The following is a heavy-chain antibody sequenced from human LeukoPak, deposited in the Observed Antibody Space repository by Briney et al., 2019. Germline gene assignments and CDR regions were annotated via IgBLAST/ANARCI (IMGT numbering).Heavy chain of an antibody. Sequence: GGSLRLSCAASGFTFSSYEMNWVRQAPGKGLEWVSYISSSGSTIYYADSVKGRFTISRDNAKNSLYLQMNSLRAEDTAVHYCARGFGYYYDSSGYQKPPLYYFDYWGQGTLVTVSS. D-gene: IGHD3-22*01. V-gene: IGHV3-48*03. CDR3: ARGFGYYYDSSGYQKPPLYYFDY. J-gene: IGHJ4*02. CDR2: ISSSGSTI. CDR1: GFTFSSYE.